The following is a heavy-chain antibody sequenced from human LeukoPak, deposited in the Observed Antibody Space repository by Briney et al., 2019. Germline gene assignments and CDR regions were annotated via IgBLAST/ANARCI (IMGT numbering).Heavy chain of an antibody. D-gene: IGHD3-22*01. CDR3: ARDTTNYDSSGLDY. CDR1: GFTFSSYE. J-gene: IGHJ4*02. CDR2: ISSSGSTI. Sequence: GGSLRLSCAASGFTFSSYEMNWVRQAPGKGLEWVSYISSSGSTIYYADSVKGRFTISRDNAKNSLYLQMNSLRVEDTAVYYCARDTTNYDSSGLDYWGQGTLVTVSS. V-gene: IGHV3-48*03.